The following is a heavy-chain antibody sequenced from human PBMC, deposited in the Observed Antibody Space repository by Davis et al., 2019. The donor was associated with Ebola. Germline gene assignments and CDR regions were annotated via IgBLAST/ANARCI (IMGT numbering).Heavy chain of an antibody. CDR1: GFACRGSW. CDR3: ARDRAFNSFDY. CDR2: INEDGSAK. J-gene: IGHJ4*02. Sequence: GESLKISCAASGFACRGSWRTWVRLAPGKGPECVANINEDGSAKNYADSVKGRFSISRDNAKNSLFLQMNTLSAEDTAVYYCARDRAFNSFDYWGQGTLVIVSS. V-gene: IGHV3-7*01. D-gene: IGHD1-1*01.